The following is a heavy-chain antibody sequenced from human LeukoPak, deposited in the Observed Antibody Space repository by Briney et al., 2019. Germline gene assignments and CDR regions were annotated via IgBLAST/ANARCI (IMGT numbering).Heavy chain of an antibody. CDR1: GFTFSSYE. D-gene: IGHD6-13*01. Sequence: GGSPRLSCAASGFTFSSYEMNWVRQAPGKGLEGVSSISRSATTIYYADSVKGRFTISRDNAKNSLYLQMNSLRAEDTAVYFCARVGALSSSWLLYWGQGTLVTVSS. CDR2: ISRSATTI. V-gene: IGHV3-48*03. CDR3: ARVGALSSSWLLY. J-gene: IGHJ4*02.